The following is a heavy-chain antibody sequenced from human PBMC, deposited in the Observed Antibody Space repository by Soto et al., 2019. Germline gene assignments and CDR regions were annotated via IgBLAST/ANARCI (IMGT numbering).Heavy chain of an antibody. CDR1: GFTFSSYG. V-gene: IGHV3-30*18. J-gene: IGHJ6*02. D-gene: IGHD6-19*01. CDR2: TSYDGSNK. Sequence: QVQLVESGGGVVQPGRSLRLSCAASGFTFSSYGMHWVRQAPGKGLEWVAVTSYDGSNKYYADSVKGRFTISRDNSKNTVYLQMNSLRAEDTAVYYCAKGSASSGWPPSSRTSYYYYGMDVWGHGTTVTVSS. CDR3: AKGSASSGWPPSSRTSYYYYGMDV.